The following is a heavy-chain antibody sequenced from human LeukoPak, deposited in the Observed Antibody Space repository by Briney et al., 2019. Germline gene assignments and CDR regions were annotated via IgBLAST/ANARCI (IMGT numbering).Heavy chain of an antibody. Sequence: PGGSLRLSCAASGFTFSNYAMSWVRQAPGKGLEWVSVIYSGGSTYYADSVKGRFTISRDNSKNTLYLQMNSLRAEDTAVYYCARDQGESAFDIWGQGTMVTVSS. J-gene: IGHJ3*02. CDR2: IYSGGST. V-gene: IGHV3-66*01. CDR1: GFTFSNYA. D-gene: IGHD3-16*01. CDR3: ARDQGESAFDI.